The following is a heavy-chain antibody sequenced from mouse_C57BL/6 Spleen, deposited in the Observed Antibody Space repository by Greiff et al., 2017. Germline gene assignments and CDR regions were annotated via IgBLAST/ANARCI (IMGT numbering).Heavy chain of an antibody. CDR1: GYTFTSYW. CDR3: ARGPFSTVVATDY. Sequence: VQLQQPGAELVKPGASVKMSCKASGYTFTSYWITWVKQRPVQGLEWIGDIYPGSGSTNYNEKFKSKATLTVDTSSSTAYMQLSSLTSEDSAVYYCARGPFSTVVATDYWGQGTTLTVSS. CDR2: IYPGSGST. J-gene: IGHJ2*01. V-gene: IGHV1-55*01. D-gene: IGHD1-1*01.